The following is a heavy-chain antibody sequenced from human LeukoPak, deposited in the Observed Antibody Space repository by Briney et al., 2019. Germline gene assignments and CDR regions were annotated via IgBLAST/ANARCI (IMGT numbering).Heavy chain of an antibody. V-gene: IGHV3-48*04. D-gene: IGHD5-18*01. CDR3: ARVDTVLVRYYYYYYMDV. CDR1: GFTFSNYW. CDR2: ISSSGSTI. J-gene: IGHJ6*03. Sequence: GGSLRLSCAASGFTFSNYWMNWVRQAPGKGLEWVSYISSSGSTIYYADSVKGRFTISRDNSKNSLYLQMNSLRAEDTAVYYCARVDTVLVRYYYYYYMDVWGKGTTVTISS.